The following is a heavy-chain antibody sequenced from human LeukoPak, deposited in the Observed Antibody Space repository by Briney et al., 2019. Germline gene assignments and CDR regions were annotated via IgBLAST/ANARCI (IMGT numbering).Heavy chain of an antibody. V-gene: IGHV3-23*01. CDR3: AKDSARVVGATTLNWFDP. J-gene: IGHJ5*02. CDR1: GGSFSGYY. CDR2: ISGSGGST. D-gene: IGHD1-26*01. Sequence: ETLSLTCAVYGGSFSGYYWSWVRQAPRKGLEWVSAISGSGGSTYYADSVKGRFTISRDNSKNTLYLQMNSLRAEDTAVYYCAKDSARVVGATTLNWFDPWGQGTLVTVSS.